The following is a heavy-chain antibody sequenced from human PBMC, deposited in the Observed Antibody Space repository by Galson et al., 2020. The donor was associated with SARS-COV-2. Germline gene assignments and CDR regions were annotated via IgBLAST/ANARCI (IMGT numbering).Heavy chain of an antibody. Sequence: SCAASGFTFSSYAMHWVRQAPGKGLEWVAVISYDGSNKYYADSVKGRFTISRDNSKNTLYLQMNSLRAEDTAVYYCAKAPMVRAQTLDYWGQGTLVTVSS. CDR2: ISYDGSNK. CDR1: GFTFSSYA. J-gene: IGHJ4*02. D-gene: IGHD3-10*01. CDR3: AKAPMVRAQTLDY. V-gene: IGHV3-30*01.